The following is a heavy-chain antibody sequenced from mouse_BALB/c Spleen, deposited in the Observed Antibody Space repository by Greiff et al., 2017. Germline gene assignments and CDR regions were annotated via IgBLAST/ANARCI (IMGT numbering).Heavy chain of an antibody. D-gene: IGHD1-2*01. V-gene: IGHV3-2*02. CDR1: GYSITSDYA. CDR2: ISYSGST. J-gene: IGHJ3*01. Sequence: DVQLQESGPGLVKPSQSLSLTCTVTGYSITSDYAWNWIRQFPGNKLEWMGYISYSGSTSYNPSLKSRISITRDTSKNQFFLQLNSVTTEDTATYYCARYGYGFFWGQGTLVTVSA. CDR3: ARYGYGFF.